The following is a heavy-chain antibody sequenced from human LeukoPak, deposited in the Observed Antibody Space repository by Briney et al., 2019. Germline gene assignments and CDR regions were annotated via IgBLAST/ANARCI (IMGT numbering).Heavy chain of an antibody. CDR3: ARDFDSSGYFDY. J-gene: IGHJ4*02. Sequence: PSETLSLTCAVSGGSISSGGYSWSWIRQPPGKGLEWIGYIYHSGSTYYNPSLKSRVTISVDRSKNQFSLKLSSVTAADTAAYYCARDFDSSGYFDYWGQGTLVTVSS. CDR2: IYHSGST. CDR1: GGSISSGGYS. D-gene: IGHD3-22*01. V-gene: IGHV4-30-2*01.